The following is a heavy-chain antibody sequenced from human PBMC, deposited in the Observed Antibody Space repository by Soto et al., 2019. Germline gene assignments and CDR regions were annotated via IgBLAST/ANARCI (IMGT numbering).Heavy chain of an antibody. J-gene: IGHJ4*02. CDR3: PTGPYTCRDY. V-gene: IGHV3-15*01. D-gene: IGHD2-15*01. CDR1: GFTFSNVW. CDR2: IKSKIDGGTT. Sequence: PGGSLRLSCAASGFTFSNVWMNWVSQAPGKGLEWVCRIKSKIDGGTTEYDAPVKGRFTISRDDSKNTLYLQMNSLQTDDTGVYYCPTGPYTCRDYWGEGT.